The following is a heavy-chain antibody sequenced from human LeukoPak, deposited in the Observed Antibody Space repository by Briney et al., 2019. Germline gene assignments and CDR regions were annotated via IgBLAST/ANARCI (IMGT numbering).Heavy chain of an antibody. V-gene: IGHV4-59*01. D-gene: IGHD5-18*01. CDR2: IYYSGST. J-gene: IGHJ3*02. Sequence: SETLSLTCTVSGGSISSYYWSWIRQPPGKGLEWIGYIYYSGSTNYNPSLKSRVTISVDTSKNQFSLKLSSVTAAGTAVYYCARDSSRTTRGYSYGTFDIWGQGTMVTVSS. CDR3: ARDSSRTTRGYSYGTFDI. CDR1: GGSISSYY.